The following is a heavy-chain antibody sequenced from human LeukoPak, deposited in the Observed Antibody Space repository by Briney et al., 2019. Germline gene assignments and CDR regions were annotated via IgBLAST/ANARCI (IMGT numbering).Heavy chain of an antibody. J-gene: IGHJ4*02. D-gene: IGHD4-17*01. Sequence: ASVKVSCKASGYTFIGYYMHWVRQAPGQGLEWMGRINPNSGGTDYAQKFQGRVTMTRDTSISTACLEFSSLRSDDTAVYYCARDWSMTTLDYWGQGTLVTVSS. CDR2: INPNSGGT. CDR3: ARDWSMTTLDY. CDR1: GYTFIGYY. V-gene: IGHV1-2*06.